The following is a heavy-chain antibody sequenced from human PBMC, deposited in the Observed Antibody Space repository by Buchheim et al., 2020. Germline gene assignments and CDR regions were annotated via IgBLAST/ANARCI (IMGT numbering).Heavy chain of an antibody. D-gene: IGHD6-19*01. CDR3: ANMVAGPNYFDY. J-gene: IGHJ4*02. V-gene: IGHV3-23*01. CDR1: GFTFSSFA. Sequence: EVQLLESGGGLVQPGGSLRLSCAASGFTFSSFAMTWVRQAPGKGLEWVSGISSSGGNTYYADSVRGRFTISRDNSKNTRYLKVNSLRVEDTAVYYCANMVAGPNYFDYWGQGTL. CDR2: ISSSGGNT.